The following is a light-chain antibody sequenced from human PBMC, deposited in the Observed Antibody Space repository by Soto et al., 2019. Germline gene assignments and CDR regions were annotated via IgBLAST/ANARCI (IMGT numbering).Light chain of an antibody. CDR1: SSNIGNNY. CDR3: GTWDNSLSLPYV. Sequence: QSALTQPPSVSAAPGQKVTISCSGSSSNIGNNYVSWYQQLPGTAPELLIFENNKRPSGIPDRFSASKSGTSATLAITGLQTGDAADYYCGTWDNSLSLPYVFGTGTKVTVL. J-gene: IGLJ1*01. V-gene: IGLV1-51*02. CDR2: ENN.